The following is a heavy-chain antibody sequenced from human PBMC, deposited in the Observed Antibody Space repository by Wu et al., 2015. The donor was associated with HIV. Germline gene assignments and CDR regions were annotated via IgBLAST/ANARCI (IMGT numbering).Heavy chain of an antibody. Sequence: QVHLVQSGAEVKKPGASVKISCKASGYTFTSNWMHWVRQAPGQGLEWMGIINPKGGSPSYAQKFLDRVTITSDTSTSTFYMEVSSLRSDDTAVYYCARDHSNTAWDRPCWWFDPWGQGTPGHR. CDR2: INPKGGSP. J-gene: IGHJ5*02. V-gene: IGHV1-46*01. CDR1: GYTFTSNW. D-gene: IGHD1-26*01. CDR3: ARDHSNTAWDRPCWWFDP.